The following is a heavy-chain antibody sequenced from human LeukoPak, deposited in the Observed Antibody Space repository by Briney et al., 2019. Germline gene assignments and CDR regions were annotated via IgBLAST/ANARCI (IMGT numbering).Heavy chain of an antibody. CDR2: IIPIFGTA. V-gene: IGHV1-69*13. J-gene: IGHJ4*02. Sequence: SVKVSCNASGGTFGSYAISSVRQAPGQGREWRGGIIPIFGTANYAHKFQGRVTITADESTRTAYMELSSLRSEDTAVYYCAGMGDSVVQAALDDYWGQGTLVTVSS. CDR3: AGMGDSVVQAALDDY. D-gene: IGHD2-2*01. CDR1: GGTFGSYA.